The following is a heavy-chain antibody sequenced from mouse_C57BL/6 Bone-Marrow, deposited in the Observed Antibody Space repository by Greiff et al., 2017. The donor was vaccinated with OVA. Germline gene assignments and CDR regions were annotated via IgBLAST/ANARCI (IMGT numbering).Heavy chain of an antibody. CDR2: IDPSDSYT. D-gene: IGHD2-1*01. Sequence: VQLQQPGAELVKPGASVKLSCKASGYTFTSYWMQWVKQRPGQGLEWIGEIDPSDSYTNYNQKFKGKATLTVDTSSSTAYMQLSSLTSEDSAVYYCARGGYGTYGDYWGQGTTLTVSS. CDR3: ARGGYGTYGDY. CDR1: GYTFTSYW. J-gene: IGHJ2*01. V-gene: IGHV1-50*01.